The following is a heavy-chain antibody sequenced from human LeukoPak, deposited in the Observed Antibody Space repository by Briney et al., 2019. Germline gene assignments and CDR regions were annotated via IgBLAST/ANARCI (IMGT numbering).Heavy chain of an antibody. CDR2: ISSNGGST. CDR3: VKDQGYSSSWSYAMDV. D-gene: IGHD6-13*01. CDR1: GFTFSSYA. Sequence: GGSLRLSCPASGFTFSSYAMHWVRQAPGKGLEYVSVISSNGGSTYYADSVKGRFTISRDNSKNTLYLQMSSLRAEDTAVYYCVKDQGYSSSWSYAMDVWGKGTTVIVSS. V-gene: IGHV3-64D*06. J-gene: IGHJ6*04.